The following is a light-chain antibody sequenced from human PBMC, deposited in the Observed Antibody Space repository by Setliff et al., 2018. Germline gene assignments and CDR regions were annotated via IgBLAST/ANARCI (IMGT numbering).Light chain of an antibody. V-gene: IGLV1-44*01. CDR1: SSNIGSNT. CDR2: SNN. J-gene: IGLJ3*02. Sequence: SVLTQPPSVSGTPGQRVTISCSGSSSNIGSNTVNWYQQVPGTAPKLLIYSNNQRPSGVPDRFSGSRSGTSASLAISGLQSEDEADYFCAAWDNSLSGVEFGGGTKVTVL. CDR3: AAWDNSLSGVE.